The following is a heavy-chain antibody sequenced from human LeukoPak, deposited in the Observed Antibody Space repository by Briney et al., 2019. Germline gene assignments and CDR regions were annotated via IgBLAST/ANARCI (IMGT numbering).Heavy chain of an antibody. D-gene: IGHD3-16*01. J-gene: IGHJ4*02. CDR3: AGRRVLDASFDY. Sequence: GGSLRLSCAASRFTVSGNYMSWVRQAPGKGLEGVSVIYSSDNTYYLDSVRGRFTISRDKSKNTLYLQMNSLRAEDTAVYYCAGRRVLDASFDYWGQGTLVTVPS. CDR2: IYSSDNT. V-gene: IGHV3-66*02. CDR1: RFTVSGNY.